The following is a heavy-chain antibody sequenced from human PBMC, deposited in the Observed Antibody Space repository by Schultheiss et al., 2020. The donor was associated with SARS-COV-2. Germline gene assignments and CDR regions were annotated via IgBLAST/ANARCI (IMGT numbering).Heavy chain of an antibody. CDR1: GFTFDDYT. CDR2: ISWDGGST. D-gene: IGHD1-26*01. Sequence: GGSLRLSCAASGFTFDDYTMHWVRQAPGKGLEWVSLISWDGGSTYYADSVKGRFTISRDNSKNTLYLQMNSLRAEDTAVYYCAKGSESYFDYWGQGTLVTVSS. J-gene: IGHJ4*02. V-gene: IGHV3-43*01. CDR3: AKGSESYFDY.